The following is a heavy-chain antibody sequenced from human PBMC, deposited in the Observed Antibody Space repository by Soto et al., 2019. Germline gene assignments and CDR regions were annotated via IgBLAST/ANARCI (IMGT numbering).Heavy chain of an antibody. V-gene: IGHV3-30-3*01. J-gene: IGHJ4*02. CDR2: ISYDGNNK. D-gene: IGHD1-20*01. CDR3: ARDGVSSTEYTWTYGTYFAY. Sequence: GGYRGLSCAASGFTYSTDTMQWVRQAPGKELEGVAVISYDGNNKCYADSVKGRFTISRYSTKQTLYLQMNSLRPDDTAMYYCARDGVSSTEYTWTYGTYFAYWGQGALVTVSS. CDR1: GFTYSTDT.